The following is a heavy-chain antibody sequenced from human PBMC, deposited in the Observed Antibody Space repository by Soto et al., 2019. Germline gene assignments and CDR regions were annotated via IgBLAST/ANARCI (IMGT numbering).Heavy chain of an antibody. J-gene: IGHJ6*01. Sequence: ASVKVSCKASGYTFTSYAMHWVRQAPGQRLEWMGSINGANGNTKYSQKFQGRVTITRDTSASTAYMELSSLRSEDTDVYYCARAPGNYYYYAMDVWGQGTTVTVSS. CDR2: INGANGNT. V-gene: IGHV1-3*01. CDR1: GYTFTSYA. D-gene: IGHD1-26*01. CDR3: ARAPGNYYYYAMDV.